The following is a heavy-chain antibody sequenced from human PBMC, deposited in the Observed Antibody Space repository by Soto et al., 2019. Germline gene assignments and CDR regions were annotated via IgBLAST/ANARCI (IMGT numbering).Heavy chain of an antibody. CDR3: ARDREGRTYSSSWTLYYFDY. D-gene: IGHD6-13*01. Sequence: ASVKVSCKASGYTFTSYYMNWVRQAPGQGLEWMGTINPSGGSTTYAQKFQARDTMTRDSSTSTVYMELRSLISEDTAVYYCARDREGRTYSSSWTLYYFDYWGQGTLVTVSS. CDR1: GYTFTSYY. CDR2: INPSGGST. J-gene: IGHJ4*02. V-gene: IGHV1-46*01.